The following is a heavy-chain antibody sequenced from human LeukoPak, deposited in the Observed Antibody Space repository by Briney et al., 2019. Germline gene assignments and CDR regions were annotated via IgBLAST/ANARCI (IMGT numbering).Heavy chain of an antibody. CDR1: GYTFTSYA. Sequence: SVKVSCKASGYTFTSYAISWVRQAPGQGLEWMGGIIPIFGTANYAQKFQGRVTITADKSTSTAYMELSSLRSEDTAVYYCATVDSSGWHYFDYWGQGTLVTVSS. CDR2: IIPIFGTA. J-gene: IGHJ4*02. D-gene: IGHD6-19*01. V-gene: IGHV1-69*06. CDR3: ATVDSSGWHYFDY.